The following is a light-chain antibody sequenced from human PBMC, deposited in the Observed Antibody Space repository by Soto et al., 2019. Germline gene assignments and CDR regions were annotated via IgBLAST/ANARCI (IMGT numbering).Light chain of an antibody. CDR2: EVS. Sequence: QSALTQPPSASGSPGQSVTISCTGTSSDVGGYNYVSWYQQHPGKAPKLMISEVSKRPSGVPDRFSGSKSGNTASLTVSGLQAEDEADYYCSSFAGNNNFVFGGGTKVTAL. J-gene: IGLJ2*01. CDR3: SSFAGNNNFV. CDR1: SSDVGGYNY. V-gene: IGLV2-8*01.